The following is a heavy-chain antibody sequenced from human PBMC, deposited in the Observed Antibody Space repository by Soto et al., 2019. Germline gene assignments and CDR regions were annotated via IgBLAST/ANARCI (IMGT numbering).Heavy chain of an antibody. J-gene: IGHJ6*02. V-gene: IGHV3-30*18. D-gene: IGHD3-10*01. CDR3: AKDRVTMVRGVISGTYYYYGMDV. CDR2: ISYDGSNK. CDR1: GFTFSSYG. Sequence: QVQLVESGGGVVQPGRSLRLSCAASGFTFSSYGMHWVRQAPGKGLEWVAVISYDGSNKYYADSVKGRFTISRDNSKNTLDLQMNSLRAEDTAVYYCAKDRVTMVRGVISGTYYYYGMDVWGQGTTVTVSS.